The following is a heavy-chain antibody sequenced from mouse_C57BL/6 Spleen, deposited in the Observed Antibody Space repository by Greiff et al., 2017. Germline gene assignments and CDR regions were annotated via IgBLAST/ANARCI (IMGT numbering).Heavy chain of an antibody. Sequence: QVTLKVSGPGILQPSQTLSLTCSFSGFSLSTFGMCVGWIRQPSGKGLEWLAHIWWDDDKYYNPALERWLTISKDTSKNQVFLKIANVDTADTATYYCARIPYGRSPYGYFDVWGTGTTVTVSS. J-gene: IGHJ1*03. D-gene: IGHD1-1*01. V-gene: IGHV8-8*01. CDR1: GFSLSTFGMC. CDR3: ARIPYGRSPYGYFDV. CDR2: IWWDDDK.